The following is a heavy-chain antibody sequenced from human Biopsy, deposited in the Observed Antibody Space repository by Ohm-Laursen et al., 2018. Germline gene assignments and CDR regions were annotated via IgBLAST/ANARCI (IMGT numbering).Heavy chain of an antibody. Sequence: SDTLSLTCAVYVESFNGYYWSWIRQTPGKGLEWIGEINHSGRTNYNPSLKSRVTISVDTSKNQFYLNVSSVTAADTAVYYCVRGVDYYDPYHYYALDVWGQGTTVTVSS. V-gene: IGHV4-34*01. D-gene: IGHD3-22*01. CDR1: VESFNGYY. CDR3: VRGVDYYDPYHYYALDV. CDR2: INHSGRT. J-gene: IGHJ6*02.